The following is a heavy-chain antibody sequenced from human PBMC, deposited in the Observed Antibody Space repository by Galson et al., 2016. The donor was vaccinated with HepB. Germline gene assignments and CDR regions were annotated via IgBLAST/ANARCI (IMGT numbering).Heavy chain of an antibody. Sequence: SLRLSCAASGFTFNTYAMHWVRQAPGRGLGWVAFISYNGINKYYADSVKGRFTISRDNSKNTLYLQMNSLRAEDTAMYYCAKSPHSSGWGHVDPWGQGTLVIVSS. J-gene: IGHJ5*02. CDR2: ISYNGINK. V-gene: IGHV3-30-3*02. CDR3: AKSPHSSGWGHVDP. CDR1: GFTFNTYA. D-gene: IGHD6-19*01.